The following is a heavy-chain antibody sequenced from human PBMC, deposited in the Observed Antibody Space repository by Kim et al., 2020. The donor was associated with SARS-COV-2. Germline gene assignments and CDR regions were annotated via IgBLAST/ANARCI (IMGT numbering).Heavy chain of an antibody. D-gene: IGHD6-19*01. J-gene: IGHJ4*02. Sequence: SETLSLICTVSGGSFSIYHWSWIRQPAGKGLEWIGCIHASGSTNYNPSLKSRVTMSVDTSENQMSLRLSSVTAADTAMYYCARQVAGTDRRFDYWGQGILVTVSS. CDR3: ARQVAGTDRRFDY. V-gene: IGHV4-4*07. CDR1: GGSFSIYH. CDR2: IHASGST.